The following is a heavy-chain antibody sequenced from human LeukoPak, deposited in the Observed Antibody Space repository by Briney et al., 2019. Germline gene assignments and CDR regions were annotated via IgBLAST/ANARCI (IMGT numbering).Heavy chain of an antibody. CDR2: IYSGGST. Sequence: GGSLRLSCAASGFTVSSNYMSWVRQAPGKGLEWVSVIYSGGSTYYADSVKGRFTISRDNSKNTLYLQMNSLRDEDTAVYYCARDTVNGPFVISLDLWGQGVLVTVSS. V-gene: IGHV3-53*01. J-gene: IGHJ5*02. CDR3: ARDTVNGPFVISLDL. CDR1: GFTVSSNY. D-gene: IGHD2-8*01.